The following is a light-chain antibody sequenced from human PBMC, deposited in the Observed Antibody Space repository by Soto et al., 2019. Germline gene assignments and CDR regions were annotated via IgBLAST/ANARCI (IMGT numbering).Light chain of an antibody. CDR1: SSDVGGYNC. J-gene: IGLJ2*01. Sequence: QYALTQPPSASGSPGQSVTISCTGTSSDVGGYNCVSWYQQHPGKAPKLMIYEVSKRPSGVPDRFSGSKSGNTASLTVSGLQAEDEADYYCSSYAGSNIPVVFGGGNKLTFL. CDR3: SSYAGSNIPVV. CDR2: EVS. V-gene: IGLV2-8*01.